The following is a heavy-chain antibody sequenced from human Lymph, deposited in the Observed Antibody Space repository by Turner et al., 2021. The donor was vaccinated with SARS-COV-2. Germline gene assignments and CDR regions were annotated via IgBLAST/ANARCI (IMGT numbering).Heavy chain of an antibody. CDR2: ISSSSIYI. V-gene: IGHV3-21*01. J-gene: IGHJ4*02. Sequence: EVQLVESGGGLVKPGGSLRLSCAASGFTFSTYSMNWVRQAPGKGLEWISSISSSSIYIYYAYSVKGRFTISRDDAKNSLYLQMNSLRAEDTAVYYCARYIPTTADYFDYWGQGTLVTVSS. CDR3: ARYIPTTADYFDY. CDR1: GFTFSTYS. D-gene: IGHD4-17*01.